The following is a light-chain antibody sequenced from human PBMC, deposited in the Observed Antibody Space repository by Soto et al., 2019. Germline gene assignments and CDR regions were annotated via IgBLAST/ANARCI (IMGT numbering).Light chain of an antibody. J-gene: IGKJ4*01. CDR1: QSVSRN. V-gene: IGKV3-15*01. CDR3: QQYNNWPLT. CDR2: GAS. Sequence: EIVMTQSPATLSVSPGERATLSCRASQSVSRNLAWYQQIPGLAPRLLIYGASTRATGIPARFSGSGSGTEFTLTISSLQSEDFAVYYCQQYNNWPLTFGGGTKVEIK.